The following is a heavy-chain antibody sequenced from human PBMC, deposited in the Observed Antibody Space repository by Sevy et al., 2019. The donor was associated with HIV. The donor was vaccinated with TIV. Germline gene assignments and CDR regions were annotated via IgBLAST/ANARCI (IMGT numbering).Heavy chain of an antibody. V-gene: IGHV3-21*01. J-gene: IGHJ4*02. D-gene: IGHD6-13*01. CDR1: GFTFSSYS. CDR3: ARERGSSWYRDGAFDY. Sequence: GGSLRLSCAASGFTFSSYSMNWVRQAPGKGLEWVSSISSSSSYIYYADSVKGRFTISRDNAKNSLYLQMNSLRAEDTAVYYCARERGSSWYRDGAFDYWGQGTLVTVSS. CDR2: ISSSSSYI.